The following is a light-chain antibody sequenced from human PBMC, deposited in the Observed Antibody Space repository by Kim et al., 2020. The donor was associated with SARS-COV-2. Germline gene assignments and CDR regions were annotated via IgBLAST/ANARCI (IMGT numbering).Light chain of an antibody. CDR1: SGHSSYA. J-gene: IGLJ2*01. CDR2: LNSDGSH. CDR3: QTWGTGIVV. Sequence: SVKLTCTLTSGHSSYAIAWHQQQPEKGPRYLMKLNSDGSHSKGDGIPDRFSGSSSGAERYLTISSLQSEDETDYYCQTWGTGIVVFGGGTQLTVL. V-gene: IGLV4-69*01.